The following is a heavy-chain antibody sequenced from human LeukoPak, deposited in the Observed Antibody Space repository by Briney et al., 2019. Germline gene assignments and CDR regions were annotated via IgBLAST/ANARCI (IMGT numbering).Heavy chain of an antibody. D-gene: IGHD3-10*01. CDR3: ARVNMIRGVIDY. CDR1: GFTFTDSY. V-gene: IGHV3-11*04. CDR2: ISSHGSTI. J-gene: IGHJ4*02. Sequence: GGSLRLSCAASGFTFTDSYMTWVRQAPGKGLEWISYISSHGSTIYYADSVRGRFTISRDSANNSLYLQMNSLTAADTALYFCARVNMIRGVIDYWGQGTLVTVSS.